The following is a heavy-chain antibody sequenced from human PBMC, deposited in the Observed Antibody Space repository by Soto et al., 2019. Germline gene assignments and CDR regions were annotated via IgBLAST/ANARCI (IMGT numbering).Heavy chain of an antibody. D-gene: IGHD3-10*01. V-gene: IGHV3-21*01. CDR2: ISSSSSYI. CDR3: ARGYYGSGSFLRYGMDV. J-gene: IGHJ6*02. Sequence: PGGSLRLSCAASGSTFSSYSMNWVRQAPGKGLEWVSSISSSSSYIYYADSVKGRFTISRDNAKNSLYLQMNSLRAEDTAVYYCARGYYGSGSFLRYGMDVWGQGTTVTVSS. CDR1: GSTFSSYS.